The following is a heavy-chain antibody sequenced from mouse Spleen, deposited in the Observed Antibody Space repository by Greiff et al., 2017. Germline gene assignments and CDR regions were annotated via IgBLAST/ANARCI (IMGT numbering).Heavy chain of an antibody. Sequence: EVKVEESGGGLVKPGGSLKLSCAASGFTFSDYGMHWVRQAPEKGLEWVAYISSGSSTIYYADTVKGRFTISRDNAKNTLFLQMTSLRSEDTAMYYCARQANWDRGYMDYWGQGTSVTVSS. D-gene: IGHD4-1*01. J-gene: IGHJ4*01. CDR1: GFTFSDYG. V-gene: IGHV5-17*01. CDR3: ARQANWDRGYMDY. CDR2: ISSGSSTI.